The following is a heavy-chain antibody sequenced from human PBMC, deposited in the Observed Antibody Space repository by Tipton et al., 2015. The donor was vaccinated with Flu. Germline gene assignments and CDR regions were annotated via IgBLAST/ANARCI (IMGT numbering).Heavy chain of an antibody. D-gene: IGHD7-27*01. J-gene: IGHJ4*02. Sequence: QLVQSGAEVKKPGASVKVSCKASGYTFTTYAISWVRQAPGQGLEWMGWISPYTDETEYAQRFQGRITLTRDTSITTASMELSGLRSDDTAVYYCARDWGTGVYFFDHWGQGTLVTVSS. CDR3: ARDWGTGVYFFDH. CDR1: GYTFTTYA. CDR2: ISPYTDET. V-gene: IGHV1-2*02.